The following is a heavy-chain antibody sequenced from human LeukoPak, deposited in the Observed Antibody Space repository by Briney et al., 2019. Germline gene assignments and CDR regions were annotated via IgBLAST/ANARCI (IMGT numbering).Heavy chain of an antibody. Sequence: GGSLRLSCAASGFTFSSYGMHWVRQAPGKGLDWVAVTSNDGSKKYYADSVKGRFTISRDNSKSTLSLQVSSLRTEDTAVYYCAKDRYSYAFEYSDSWGQGTLVTVSS. J-gene: IGHJ4*02. D-gene: IGHD5-18*01. CDR2: TSNDGSKK. CDR3: AKDRYSYAFEYSDS. CDR1: GFTFSSYG. V-gene: IGHV3-30*18.